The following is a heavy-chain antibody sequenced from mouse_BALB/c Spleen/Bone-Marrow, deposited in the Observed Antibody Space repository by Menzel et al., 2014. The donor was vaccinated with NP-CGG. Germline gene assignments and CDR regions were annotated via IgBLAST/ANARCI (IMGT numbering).Heavy chain of an antibody. Sequence: QVQLKQSGAEPAKPGASVKMSCKASGYTFTSHWMHWVKQRPGQGLEWIGYINPSTGYTEYNQKFKDKATLTADKSSSTAYMQLSSLTSEDSAVYYCARGYYGSSLVYWGQGTLVTVSA. CDR3: ARGYYGSSLVY. J-gene: IGHJ3*01. D-gene: IGHD1-1*01. CDR2: INPSTGYT. V-gene: IGHV1-7*01. CDR1: GYTFTSHW.